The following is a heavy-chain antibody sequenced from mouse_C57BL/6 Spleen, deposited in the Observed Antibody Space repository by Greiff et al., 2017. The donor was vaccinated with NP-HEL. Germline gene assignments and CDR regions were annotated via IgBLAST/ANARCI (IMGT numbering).Heavy chain of an antibody. Sequence: QVQLQQSGAELVRPGTSVKLSCKASGYTFTSYWMHWVKQRPGQGLEWIGVIDPSDSYTNYNQKFKGKATLTVDTSSSTAYMQLSSRTSEDSAVYYCARRGTTVYYYAMDYWGQGTSVTVSS. CDR3: ARRGTTVYYYAMDY. CDR2: IDPSDSYT. J-gene: IGHJ4*01. D-gene: IGHD1-1*01. CDR1: GYTFTSYW. V-gene: IGHV1-59*01.